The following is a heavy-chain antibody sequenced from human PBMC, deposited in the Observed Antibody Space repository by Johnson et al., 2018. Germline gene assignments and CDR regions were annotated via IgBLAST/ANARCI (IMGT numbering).Heavy chain of an antibody. CDR3: AGDPSLGRRWYYDMDV. Sequence: QVQLVESGGGVVQPGRSLRLSCTASGFTFSSYGMHWVRQAPGKGLEWVALISFDESYKYYADSVKGRFTISRDNSQNTLYLQMNSQRIEDTAVYYCAGDPSLGRRWYYDMDVWGKGTTVTVSS. CDR1: GFTFSSYG. CDR2: ISFDESYK. V-gene: IGHV3-30*03. D-gene: IGHD7-27*01. J-gene: IGHJ6*03.